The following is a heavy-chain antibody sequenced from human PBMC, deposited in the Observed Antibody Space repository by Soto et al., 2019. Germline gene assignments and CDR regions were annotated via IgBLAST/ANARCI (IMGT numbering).Heavy chain of an antibody. CDR1: GGSISSGGNY. V-gene: IGHV4-31*03. D-gene: IGHD2-15*01. CDR2: IYYSGST. Sequence: QVQLQESGPGLVKPSQTLSLTCTVSGGSISSGGNYWSWIRQHPGKGLEWIGYIYYSGSTYYNPPLKTRVTISVDTYKNPFSVKLSSVTAADTAVYYCARDPSVANYWYFDLWGRGTLVTVSS. CDR3: ARDPSVANYWYFDL. J-gene: IGHJ2*01.